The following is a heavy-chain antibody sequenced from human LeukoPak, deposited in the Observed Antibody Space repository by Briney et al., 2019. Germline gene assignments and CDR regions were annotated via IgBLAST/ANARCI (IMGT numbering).Heavy chain of an antibody. CDR1: GFTFSSYE. Sequence: PGGSLRLSCAGSGFTFSSYEMHWVRQAPGKGLEWVSYISYSGTSIYFASSVMGRFTLSRDTAKNSLYLQMNSLRAEDTAVYYCAGGSSCTKCFIPRWMDVWGKGTTVTVSS. D-gene: IGHD2-2*01. J-gene: IGHJ6*04. CDR2: ISYSGTSI. V-gene: IGHV3-48*03. CDR3: AGGSSCTKCFIPRWMDV.